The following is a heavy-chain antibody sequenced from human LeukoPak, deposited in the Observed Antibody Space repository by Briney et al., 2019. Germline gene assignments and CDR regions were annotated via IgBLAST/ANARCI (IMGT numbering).Heavy chain of an antibody. CDR3: ERVARWDSSGYLFDY. J-gene: IGHJ4*02. CDR2: INSDGSST. Sequence: GGSLRLSCAASGFTFSIYWMHCVRQAPGEGLVWVSCINSDGSSTRYADSVKGRFTISREKVKNTLYLQMNSLRAENTAVYYGERVARWDSSGYLFDYWGQGTLVTVSS. V-gene: IGHV3-74*01. CDR1: GFTFSIYW. D-gene: IGHD3-22*01.